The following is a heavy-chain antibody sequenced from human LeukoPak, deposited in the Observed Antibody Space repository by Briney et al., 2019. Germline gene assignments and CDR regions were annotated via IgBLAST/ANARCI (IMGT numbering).Heavy chain of an antibody. Sequence: GGSLRLSCAASGFTFSDYYMSWIRQAPGKGLEWVSYISSSSSYTNYADSVKGRFTISRDNAKNSLYLQMNSLRAEDTAVYYCASRGAGYTSGWYVYWGQGTLVTVSS. D-gene: IGHD6-19*01. CDR1: GFTFSDYY. CDR2: ISSSSSYT. J-gene: IGHJ4*02. V-gene: IGHV3-11*06. CDR3: ASRGAGYTSGWYVY.